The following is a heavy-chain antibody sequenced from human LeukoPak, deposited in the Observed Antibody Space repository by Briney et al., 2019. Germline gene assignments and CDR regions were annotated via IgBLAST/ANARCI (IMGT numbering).Heavy chain of an antibody. J-gene: IGHJ4*02. V-gene: IGHV3-30*01. CDR2: ISYDGSNK. Sequence: GRSLRLSCAASGFTFSSYAMHWVRQAPGKGLEWVAVISYDGSNKYYADSVKGRFTISRDNSKNTLYLQMNSLRAEDTAVYYCARDTSDSGYDGDFDYWGQGTLVTVSS. CDR1: GFTFSSYA. CDR3: ARDTSDSGYDGDFDY. D-gene: IGHD5-12*01.